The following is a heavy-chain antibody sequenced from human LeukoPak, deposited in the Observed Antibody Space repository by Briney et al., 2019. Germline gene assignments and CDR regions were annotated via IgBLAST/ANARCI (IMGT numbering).Heavy chain of an antibody. D-gene: IGHD2-2*01. CDR2: IKPDGSAE. CDR3: ARDPSYCSSTNCYVGSPLYYYYPMDV. J-gene: IGHJ6*02. V-gene: IGHV3-7*01. CDR1: GFTFSSNW. Sequence: GGSLRLSCATSGFTFSSNWMSWVRHVPGRGLDWVANIKPDGSAEYYAASVKGRFTVSRDNAKNSLYLQMNSLRAEDTAVYYCARDPSYCSSTNCYVGSPLYYYYPMDVWGQGTTVTVSS.